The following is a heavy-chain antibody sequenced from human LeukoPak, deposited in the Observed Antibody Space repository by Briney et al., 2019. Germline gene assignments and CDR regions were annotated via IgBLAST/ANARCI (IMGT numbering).Heavy chain of an antibody. D-gene: IGHD3-16*01. J-gene: IGHJ4*02. V-gene: IGHV3-23*01. Sequence: GASLRLSCAASGFTFSSYAMSWVRQAPGKGLEWVSAISGSGGSTYYADSVKGRFTISRDNSKNTPYLQMNSLRAEDTAVYYCAKVMRVYYDYVWGSSYYFDYWGQGTLVTVSS. CDR3: AKVMRVYYDYVWGSSYYFDY. CDR2: ISGSGGST. CDR1: GFTFSSYA.